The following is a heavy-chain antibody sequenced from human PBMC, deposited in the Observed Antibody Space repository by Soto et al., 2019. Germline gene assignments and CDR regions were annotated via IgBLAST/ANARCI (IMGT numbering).Heavy chain of an antibody. V-gene: IGHV4-39*01. CDR2: VFYRGGT. J-gene: IGHJ3*01. CDR3: ARXFPYCGGDCYSVGAFDV. Sequence: SETLSLTCTVSGGSIINDNFYWGWIRQPPGKGLDWIGSVFYRGGTYYNPSLKSRVAISIDTSKNQYSLKVNSVTAEDTASYYCARXFPYCGGDCYSVGAFDVWGQGTLVTVSS. D-gene: IGHD2-21*02. CDR1: GGSIINDNFY.